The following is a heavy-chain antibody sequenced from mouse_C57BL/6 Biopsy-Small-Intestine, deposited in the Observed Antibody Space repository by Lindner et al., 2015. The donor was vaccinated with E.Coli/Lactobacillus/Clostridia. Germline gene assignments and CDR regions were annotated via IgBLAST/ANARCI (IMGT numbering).Heavy chain of an antibody. J-gene: IGHJ1*01. CDR3: ATREVAGKYDFYFYGLDV. CDR1: GYSFTSYD. CDR2: MNPNNGNT. D-gene: IGHD1-1*01. Sequence: SVKVSCKTSGYSFTSYDVNWVRQAPGQGLEWMGWMNPNNGNTGYAQKFQGRVMMTRDTSKTTAYLELSSLRSDDTAVYYCATREVAGKYDFYFYGLDVWGQGTTVTVSP. V-gene: IGHV1S55*01.